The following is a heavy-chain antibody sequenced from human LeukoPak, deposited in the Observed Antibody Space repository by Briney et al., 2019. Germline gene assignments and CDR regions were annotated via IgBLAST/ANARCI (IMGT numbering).Heavy chain of an antibody. CDR3: ARAVYGAFDY. Sequence: GASVKVSCKASGYTFTSYYMHWVRQAPGQGLEWMGIINPSGGSTSYAQKFQGRVTMTRDTFTSTVYMELSSPRSEDTAVYYCARAVYGAFDYWGQGTLVTVSS. D-gene: IGHD3-10*01. V-gene: IGHV1-46*01. CDR1: GYTFTSYY. CDR2: INPSGGST. J-gene: IGHJ4*02.